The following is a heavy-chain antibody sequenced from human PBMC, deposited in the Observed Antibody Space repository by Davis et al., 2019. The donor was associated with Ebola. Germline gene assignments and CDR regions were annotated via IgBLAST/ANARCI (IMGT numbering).Heavy chain of an antibody. CDR1: GDSISNYY. CDR2: ISYSGST. CDR3: AGGGYGDYVGRFDP. J-gene: IGHJ5*02. D-gene: IGHD4-17*01. Sequence: SETLSLTCTVSGDSISNYYWSWIRQPPGKGLEWIGYISYSGSTDYNPSLKSRVTMSLDTSKNQFSLKLSSVTAADTAVYYCAGGGYGDYVGRFDPWGQGTLVTVSS. V-gene: IGHV4-59*01.